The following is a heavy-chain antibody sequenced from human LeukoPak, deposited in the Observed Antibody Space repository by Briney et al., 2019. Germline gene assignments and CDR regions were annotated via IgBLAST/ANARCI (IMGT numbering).Heavy chain of an antibody. Sequence: GGSPRLSCVASGFTFSSYWMSWGRHAPGKGLEWVANIKQDGSEKYYVDSVKGRFTISRDNAKNSLYLQMNSLRAEDTAVYYCARDKVRDSEAGSNFDYWGQGTLVTVSS. CDR1: GFTFSSYW. V-gene: IGHV3-7*01. D-gene: IGHD6-19*01. J-gene: IGHJ4*02. CDR3: ARDKVRDSEAGSNFDY. CDR2: IKQDGSEK.